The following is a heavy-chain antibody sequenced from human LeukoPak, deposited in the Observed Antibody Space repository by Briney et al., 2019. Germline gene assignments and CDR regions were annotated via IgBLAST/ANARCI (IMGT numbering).Heavy chain of an antibody. CDR1: GYTFTDYY. V-gene: IGHV1-2*02. J-gene: IGHJ4*02. CDR2: INPNSGGT. CDR3: ARDYGDYVEGY. D-gene: IGHD4-17*01. Sequence: ASVKVSCKASGYTFTDYYMHWVRQAPGQGLEWMGWINPNSGGTNYAQKFQGRVTMTRDTSISTAYMELSRLRSDDTAVYYCARDYGDYVEGYWGQGTLVAVSS.